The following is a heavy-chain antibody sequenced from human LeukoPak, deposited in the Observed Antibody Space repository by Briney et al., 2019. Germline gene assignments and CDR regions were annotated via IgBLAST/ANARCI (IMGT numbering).Heavy chain of an antibody. CDR2: IYHSEST. Sequence: PSETLSLTCAVSGGSISSGGYSWSWIRQPPGKGLEWIGYIYHSESTYYNPSLKSRVTISVDRSKNQFSLKLSSVTAADTAVYYCARGAGYSSSWYFDYWGQGTLVTVSS. V-gene: IGHV4-30-2*01. CDR1: GGSISSGGYS. D-gene: IGHD6-13*01. J-gene: IGHJ4*02. CDR3: ARGAGYSSSWYFDY.